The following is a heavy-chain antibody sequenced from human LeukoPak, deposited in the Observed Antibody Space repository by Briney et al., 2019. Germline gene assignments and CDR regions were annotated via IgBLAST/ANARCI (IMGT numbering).Heavy chain of an antibody. CDR3: ARRLGLRWDLQAFDI. D-gene: IGHD4-23*01. Sequence: GASVKVSCKASAYSFSTYDINWVRQATGQGLEWMGWMNPDSGNTGYAQKFQGRVTITRNTSIGTAYMELSSLKSDDTAVYYCARRLGLRWDLQAFDIWGQGTMVTVSS. CDR2: MNPDSGNT. V-gene: IGHV1-8*03. J-gene: IGHJ3*02. CDR1: AYSFSTYD.